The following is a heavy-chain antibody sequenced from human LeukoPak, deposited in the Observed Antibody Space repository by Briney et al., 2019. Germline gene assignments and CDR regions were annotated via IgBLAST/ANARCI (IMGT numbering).Heavy chain of an antibody. J-gene: IGHJ4*02. CDR3: ATYRQVLLPFES. CDR1: GGSFSAYY. CDR2: IFPSGGEI. Sequence: PSETLSLTCAVYGGSFSAYYWTWIRQPPGKGLEWVSSIFPSGGEIHYADSVRGRFTISRDNSKSTLSLQMNSLRAEDTAIYYCATYRQVLLPFESWGQGTLVTVSS. V-gene: IGHV3-23*01. D-gene: IGHD2-8*02.